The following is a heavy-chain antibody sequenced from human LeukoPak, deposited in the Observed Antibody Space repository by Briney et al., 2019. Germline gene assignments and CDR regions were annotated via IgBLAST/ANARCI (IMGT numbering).Heavy chain of an antibody. CDR3: ARDMGYCSSTSCYSYFGY. J-gene: IGHJ4*02. CDR2: ISSSSSYI. V-gene: IGHV3-21*01. CDR1: GFTFSSYS. Sequence: GGSLRLSCAASGFTFSSYSMNWVRQAPGKGLEWVSSISSSSSYIYYADSVKGRFTISRDNAKNSLYLQMNSLRAEDTAVYYCARDMGYCSSTSCYSYFGYWGQGTLVTVSS. D-gene: IGHD2-2*02.